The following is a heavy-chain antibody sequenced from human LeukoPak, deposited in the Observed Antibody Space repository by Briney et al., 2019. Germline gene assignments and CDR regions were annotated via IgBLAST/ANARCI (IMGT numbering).Heavy chain of an antibody. D-gene: IGHD6-13*01. CDR1: GFTFSSYG. V-gene: IGHV3-33*01. J-gene: IGHJ4*02. CDR3: ARERAAASSDY. CDR2: IWYDGSNK. Sequence: GRSLRLSCAASGFTFSSYGMHWVRQAPAKGLEWVAVIWYDGSNKYYADSVKGRFTISRDNSKNTLYLQMNSLRAEDTAVYYCARERAAASSDYWGQGTLVTVSS.